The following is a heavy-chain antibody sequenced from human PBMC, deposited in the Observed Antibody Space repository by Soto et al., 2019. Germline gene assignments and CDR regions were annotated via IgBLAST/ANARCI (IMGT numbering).Heavy chain of an antibody. Sequence: QLQLQESGPGLVKPSETLSLTCTVSGGSISSSSYYWGWIRQPPGKGLEWIGSIYYSGSTYYNPSLKSRVTISVDTSKNQFSLKLSSVTAADTAVYYCARHVGGYDLVGVIDYWGQGTLVTVFS. CDR1: GGSISSSSYY. D-gene: IGHD5-12*01. CDR3: ARHVGGYDLVGVIDY. V-gene: IGHV4-39*01. CDR2: IYYSGST. J-gene: IGHJ4*02.